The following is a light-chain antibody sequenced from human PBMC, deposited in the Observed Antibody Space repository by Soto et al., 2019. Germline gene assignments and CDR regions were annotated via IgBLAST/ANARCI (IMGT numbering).Light chain of an antibody. V-gene: IGLV2-14*01. CDR3: SSYTSSSTHVV. CDR1: SSDVGGYNY. J-gene: IGLJ2*01. CDR2: EVS. Sequence: QSVLTQPASVSGSPGQSITISCTGTSSDVGGYNYVSWYRQHPGKAPKLMIYEVSNRPSGVSNRFSGSKSGNTASLTISGLQAEDEADYYCSSYTSSSTHVVFGGGTKVT.